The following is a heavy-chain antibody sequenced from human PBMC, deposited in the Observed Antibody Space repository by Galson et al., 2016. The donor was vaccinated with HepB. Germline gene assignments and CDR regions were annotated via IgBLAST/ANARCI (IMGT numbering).Heavy chain of an antibody. CDR1: GGTFSRYG. CDR2: TIVIFGTA. J-gene: IGHJ6*02. CDR3: ARGGFAYDILTGYSLRVPRLGGMDV. V-gene: IGHV1-69*06. D-gene: IGHD3-9*01. Sequence: SVKVSCKASGGTFSRYGISWVRQAPGQGLEWVGGTIVIFGTANYAQKFQGRVTITADKSTSTAYMELSSLRSEDTAVYYCARGGFAYDILTGYSLRVPRLGGMDVWGQGTTVTVS.